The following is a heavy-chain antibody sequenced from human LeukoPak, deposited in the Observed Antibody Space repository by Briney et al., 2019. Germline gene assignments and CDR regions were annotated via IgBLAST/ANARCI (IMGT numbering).Heavy chain of an antibody. V-gene: IGHV3-30*03. CDR1: GFTFSSYG. Sequence: GGSLRLSCAASGFTFSSYGMHWVRQAPGKGLEWVAVISYDGSNKYYADSVKGRFTISRDNSKNTLYLQMNSLRAEDTAVYYCARISLAPSDNFDSWGQGTLVTVSS. CDR2: ISYDGSNK. CDR3: ARISLAPSDNFDS. J-gene: IGHJ4*02. D-gene: IGHD1-1*01.